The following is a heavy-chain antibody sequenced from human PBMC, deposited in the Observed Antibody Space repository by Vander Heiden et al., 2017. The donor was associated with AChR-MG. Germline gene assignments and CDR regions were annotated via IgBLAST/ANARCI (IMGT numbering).Heavy chain of an antibody. J-gene: IGHJ5*02. CDR1: GVTFSSYA. Sequence: QVQVVQSGAEAKKPGSSVKVYCKASGVTFSSYALSWVRQAPGQGLEWMGRIIPILGIANYAQKFQGRVTFTAEKSTSTAYMELSSLRSDDTAVYYCARDPSGSYWFDPWGQGTLVTVSS. CDR2: IIPILGIA. D-gene: IGHD3-10*01. CDR3: ARDPSGSYWFDP. V-gene: IGHV1-69*04.